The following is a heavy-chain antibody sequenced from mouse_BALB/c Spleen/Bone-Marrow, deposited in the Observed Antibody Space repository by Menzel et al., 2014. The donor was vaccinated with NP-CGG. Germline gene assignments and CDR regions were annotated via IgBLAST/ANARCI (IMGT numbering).Heavy chain of an antibody. V-gene: IGHV5-17*02. CDR3: ARWGGYFDV. Sequence: EVQGVESGEGLVQPGGSRKLSCAASGFTFSSFGMHWVRQAPEKGLEWVAYISSGSSTIYYADTVKGRFTISRDNPKNTLFLQMTSLRSEDTAMYYCARWGGYFDVWGAGTTVTVSS. CDR2: ISSGSSTI. CDR1: GFTFSSFG. J-gene: IGHJ1*01.